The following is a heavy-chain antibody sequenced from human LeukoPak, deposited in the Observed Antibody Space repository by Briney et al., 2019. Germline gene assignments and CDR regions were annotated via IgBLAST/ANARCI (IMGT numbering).Heavy chain of an antibody. CDR3: ATLTQRDGDYLTDY. D-gene: IGHD4-17*01. J-gene: IGHJ4*02. V-gene: IGHV4-34*01. CDR1: GGSFSGYY. Sequence: TPSETLSLTCAVYGGSFSGYYWSWIRQPPGKGLEWIGEINHSGSTNYNPSLKSRVTISVDTSKNQFSLKLSSVTAADTAVYYCATLTQRDGDYLTDYWGQGTLVTVSS. CDR2: INHSGST.